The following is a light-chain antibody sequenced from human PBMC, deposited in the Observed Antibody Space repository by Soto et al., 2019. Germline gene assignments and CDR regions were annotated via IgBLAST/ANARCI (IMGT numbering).Light chain of an antibody. Sequence: EMLMTQSPATLSVSPGERATRSCRASQSLNRNLAWYQQKPGQAPRLIIYGASTRASGIPARFSGSGSGTEFTLTISSLQSEDFALYYCQHYNDWPPAFTFGPGTKVDL. CDR3: QHYNDWPPAFT. J-gene: IGKJ3*01. CDR2: GAS. V-gene: IGKV3D-15*01. CDR1: QSLNRN.